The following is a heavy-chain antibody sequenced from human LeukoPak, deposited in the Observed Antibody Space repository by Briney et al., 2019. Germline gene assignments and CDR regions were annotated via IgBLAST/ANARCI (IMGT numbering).Heavy chain of an antibody. CDR3: ARRFCSGGSCFSAYYSYYDMDV. Sequence: GGSLRLSRAASGFTFSSYAMHWVRQAPGKGLEWVALISYDGSNKYCADSVKGRFTISRDNSKNTLYLQMNSLRAEDTAVYYCARRFCSGGSCFSAYYSYYDMDVWGQGTTVTVSS. D-gene: IGHD2-15*01. CDR2: ISYDGSNK. J-gene: IGHJ6*02. CDR1: GFTFSSYA. V-gene: IGHV3-30-3*01.